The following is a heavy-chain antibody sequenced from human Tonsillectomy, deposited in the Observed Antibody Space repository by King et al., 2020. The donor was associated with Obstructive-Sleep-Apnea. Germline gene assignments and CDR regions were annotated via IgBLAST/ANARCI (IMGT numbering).Heavy chain of an antibody. D-gene: IGHD6-19*01. CDR2: ISYDGSNK. V-gene: IGHV3-30*04. Sequence: VQLVESGGGVVQPGRSLRLSCAASGFTFSSYAMHWVRQAPGKGLEWGAVISYDGSNKYYADSVKGRFTISRDNSKNTLYLQMNSLRAEDTAVYYCARDAEKYSSGWRYDYWGQGTLVTVSS. CDR3: ARDAEKYSSGWRYDY. CDR1: GFTFSSYA. J-gene: IGHJ4*02.